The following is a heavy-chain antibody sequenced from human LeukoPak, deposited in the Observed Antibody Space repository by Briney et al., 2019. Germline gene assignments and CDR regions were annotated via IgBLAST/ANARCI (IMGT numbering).Heavy chain of an antibody. J-gene: IGHJ4*02. CDR1: GYTFTSYD. CDR2: MNPNSGNT. CDR3: ARVLSRAAAATGY. V-gene: IGHV1-8*03. Sequence: ASVKVSCKASGYTFTSYDINWVRQATGQGLEWMGWMNPNSGNTGYPQKFQGRVTITRNTSISTAYMELSSLRSEDTAVYYCARVLSRAAAATGYWGQGTLVTVSS. D-gene: IGHD6-13*01.